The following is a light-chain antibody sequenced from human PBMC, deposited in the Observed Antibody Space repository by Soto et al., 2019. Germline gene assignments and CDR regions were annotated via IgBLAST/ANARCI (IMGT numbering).Light chain of an antibody. V-gene: IGKV1-5*03. CDR1: QSISSW. J-gene: IGKJ4*01. CDR3: HPDGTSPHLV. CDR2: KAS. Sequence: IQMTQSPSTLSASVGDRGTITCRASQSISSWLAWYQQKPGKPPKLLIYKASSLESGVPSRFSGSGSGTEFTLTISSLEAEDVDGYYCHPDGTSPHLVFGGGTRVEIQ.